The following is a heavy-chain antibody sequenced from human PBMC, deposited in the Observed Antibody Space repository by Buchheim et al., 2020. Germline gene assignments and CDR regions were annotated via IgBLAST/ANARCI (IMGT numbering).Heavy chain of an antibody. V-gene: IGHV4-34*01. J-gene: IGHJ4*02. CDR2: INHSGST. CDR1: GGSFSGYY. CDR3: ARGRLRYFDWLGCYFDY. Sequence: QVQLQQWGAGLLKPSETLSLTCAVYGGSFSGYYWSWIRQPPGKGLEWIGEINHSGSTNYNPSLKSRVNISVDPSKNQFSLKLSSVTAADTAVYYCARGRLRYFDWLGCYFDYWGQGTL. D-gene: IGHD3-9*01.